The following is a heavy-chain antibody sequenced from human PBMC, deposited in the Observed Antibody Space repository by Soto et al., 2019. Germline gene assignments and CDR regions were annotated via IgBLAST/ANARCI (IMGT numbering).Heavy chain of an antibody. D-gene: IGHD5-12*01. Sequence: TSETLSLTCTVSGGSISSYYWSWIRQPPGKGLEWIGYIYYSGSTNYNPSLKSRVTISVDTSKNQFSLKLSSVTAADTAVYYCAREWKGYSGYDLWGQGTLVTVS. CDR2: IYYSGST. CDR1: GGSISSYY. CDR3: AREWKGYSGYDL. V-gene: IGHV4-59*01. J-gene: IGHJ5*02.